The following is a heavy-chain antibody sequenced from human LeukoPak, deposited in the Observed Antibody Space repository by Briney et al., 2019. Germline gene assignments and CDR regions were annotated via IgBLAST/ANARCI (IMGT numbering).Heavy chain of an antibody. J-gene: IGHJ5*02. CDR2: MNPNSGNT. D-gene: IGHD4-17*01. CDR1: GYTFTSHD. V-gene: IGHV1-8*01. Sequence: ASVKVSCKASGYTFTSHDINWVRQATGQGLEWMGWMNPNSGNTGYAQKFQGRVTMTSDTSISTPYMELSSLRSEDTAVYYCVRAIRTTVTTFWFDPWGQGTLVTVSS. CDR3: VRAIRTTVTTFWFDP.